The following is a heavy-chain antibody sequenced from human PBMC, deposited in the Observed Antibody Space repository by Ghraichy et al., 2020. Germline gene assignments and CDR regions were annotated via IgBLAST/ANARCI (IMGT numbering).Heavy chain of an antibody. Sequence: SETLSLTCAVYGGSFSGYYWSWIRQPPGKGLEWIGEINHSGSTNYNPSLKSRVTISVDTSKNQFSLKLSSVTAADTAVYYCARWGRKQLIWDYWGQGTLVTVSS. D-gene: IGHD6-6*01. CDR2: INHSGST. CDR3: ARWGRKQLIWDY. CDR1: GGSFSGYY. J-gene: IGHJ4*02. V-gene: IGHV4-34*01.